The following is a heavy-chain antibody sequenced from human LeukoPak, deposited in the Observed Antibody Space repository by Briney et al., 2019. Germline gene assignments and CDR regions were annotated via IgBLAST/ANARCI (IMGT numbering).Heavy chain of an antibody. D-gene: IGHD2/OR15-2a*01. J-gene: IGHJ4*02. V-gene: IGHV3-30*19. Sequence: PGRSLRLSCAASGFTFSSYGMHWVRQAPGKGLEWVAIISYDGNNKYYADSVKGRFTISRDISKNTLYLQINSLRADDTAVYYCARDYLGLHYFDYWGQGTLVTVSS. CDR2: ISYDGNNK. CDR1: GFTFSSYG. CDR3: ARDYLGLHYFDY.